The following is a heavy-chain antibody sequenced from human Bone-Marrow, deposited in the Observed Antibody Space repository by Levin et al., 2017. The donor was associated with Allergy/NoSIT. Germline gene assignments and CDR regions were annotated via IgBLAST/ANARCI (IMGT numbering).Heavy chain of an antibody. D-gene: IGHD4-17*01. CDR2: ISSSSSYT. CDR1: GFTFSDYY. Sequence: LSLTCAASGFTFSDYYMSWIRQAPGKGLEWVSYISSSSSYTNYADSVKGRFTISRDNAKNSLYLQMNSLRAEDTAVYYCATLAPTVHMAFDIWGQGTMVTVSS. V-gene: IGHV3-11*03. CDR3: ATLAPTVHMAFDI. J-gene: IGHJ3*02.